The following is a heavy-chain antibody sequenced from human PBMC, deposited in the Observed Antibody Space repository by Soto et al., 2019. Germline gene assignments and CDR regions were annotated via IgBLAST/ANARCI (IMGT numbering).Heavy chain of an antibody. CDR3: ARDTSAGYYYGMDV. Sequence: ASVKVSWKASGGTFSSYAISWVRQAPGQGLEWMGWISAYNGNTNYAQKLQGRVTMTTDTSTSTAYMELRSLRSDDTAVYYCARDTSAGYYYGMDVWGQGTTVTVSS. V-gene: IGHV1-18*01. CDR1: GGTFSSYA. CDR2: ISAYNGNT. D-gene: IGHD3-3*01. J-gene: IGHJ6*02.